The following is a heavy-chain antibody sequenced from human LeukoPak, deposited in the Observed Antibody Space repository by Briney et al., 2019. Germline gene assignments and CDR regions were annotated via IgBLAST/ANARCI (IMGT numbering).Heavy chain of an antibody. CDR2: ISYDGSNK. D-gene: IGHD6-19*01. Sequence: QPGGSLRLSCAASGFTFSSYAMHWVRQAPGKGLEWVAVISYDGSNKYYADSVKGRFTISRDNSKNTLYLQMNSLRAEDTAVYYCAADSSGWYGGYYWGQGTLVTVSS. J-gene: IGHJ4*02. CDR1: GFTFSSYA. V-gene: IGHV3-30-3*01. CDR3: AADSSGWYGGYY.